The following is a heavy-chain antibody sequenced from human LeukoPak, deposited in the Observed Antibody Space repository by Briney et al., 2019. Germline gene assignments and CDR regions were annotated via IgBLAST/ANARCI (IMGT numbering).Heavy chain of an antibody. CDR3: ARDYKYAFDN. CDR2: IGIDSGNT. J-gene: IGHJ4*02. CDR1: GFTFSDYS. D-gene: IGHD5-24*01. V-gene: IGHV3-48*01. Sequence: GGSLRLSCAASGFTFSDYSMNWVRQAPGKGLEWISYIGIDSGNTNYADSVKGRFTISGDKAKNSLYLQMNSLRVEDTAVYYCARDYKYAFDNWGQGTRVTVSS.